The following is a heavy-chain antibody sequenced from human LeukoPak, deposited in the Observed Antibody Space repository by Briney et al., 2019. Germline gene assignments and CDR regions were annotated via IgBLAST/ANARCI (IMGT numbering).Heavy chain of an antibody. D-gene: IGHD6-13*01. CDR1: GGSISSYY. CDR3: ARDSSSWYRAYYYYYGMDV. CDR2: IYTSGST. J-gene: IGHJ6*02. Sequence: LETLSLTCTVSGGSISSYYWSWIRQPAGKGLEWIGRIYTSGSTNYNPSLKSRVTMSVDTSKNQFSLKLSSVTAADTAVYYCARDSSSWYRAYYYYYGMDVWGQGTTVTVSS. V-gene: IGHV4-4*07.